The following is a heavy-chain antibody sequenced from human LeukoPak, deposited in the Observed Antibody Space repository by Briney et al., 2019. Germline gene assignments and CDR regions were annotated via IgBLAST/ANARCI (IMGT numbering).Heavy chain of an antibody. D-gene: IGHD3-22*01. Sequence: SETLSLTCTVSGGSISSYYWSWIRQPPGKGLEWIVYIYYSGSTYYNPSLKSRVTISVDTSKNQFSLKLSSVTAADTAVYYCARAIATYDGSGRGAFDIWGQGTMVTVSS. CDR3: ARAIATYDGSGRGAFDI. J-gene: IGHJ3*02. V-gene: IGHV4-59*01. CDR2: IYYSGST. CDR1: GGSISSYY.